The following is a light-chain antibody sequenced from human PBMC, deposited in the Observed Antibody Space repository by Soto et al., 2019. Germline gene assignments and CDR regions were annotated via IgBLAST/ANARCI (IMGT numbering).Light chain of an antibody. V-gene: IGLV2-11*01. CDR2: DVS. CDR3: CSYAGSYTRV. CDR1: SSDVGGYNY. Sequence: QSALTQPRSVYGSPGQSVTISCTGTSSDVGGYNYVSWYQQHPGKAPKLMIYDVSKRPSGVPDRFSGSKSGNTASLTISGLQAEYEAAYYCCSYAGSYTRVFGTGTTVTVL. J-gene: IGLJ1*01.